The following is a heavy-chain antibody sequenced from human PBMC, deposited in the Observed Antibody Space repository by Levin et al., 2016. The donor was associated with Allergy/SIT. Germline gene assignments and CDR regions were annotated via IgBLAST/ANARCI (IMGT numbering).Heavy chain of an antibody. D-gene: IGHD2-2*02. Sequence: WVRQAPGQGLEWMGIINPSGGSTSYAQKFQGRVTMTRDTSTSTVYMELSSLRSEDTAVYYCARGGNVVVVPAAIRVVYYYGMDVWGQGTTVTVSS. V-gene: IGHV1-46*01. J-gene: IGHJ6*02. CDR2: INPSGGST. CDR3: ARGGNVVVVPAAIRVVYYYGMDV.